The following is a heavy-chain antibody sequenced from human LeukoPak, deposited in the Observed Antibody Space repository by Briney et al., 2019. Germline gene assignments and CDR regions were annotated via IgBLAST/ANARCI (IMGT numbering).Heavy chain of an antibody. D-gene: IGHD4/OR15-4a*01. CDR2: INPNSGGT. V-gene: IGHV1-2*02. CDR3: ARERGAANWFDP. Sequence: RASVKVSCKASGYIFTGYYMHWVRQAPGQGLEWMGWINPNSGGTNYAQKFQGRVTMTRDTSIGTAYMELSRLRSDDTAVYYCARERGAANWFDPWGQGTLVTVSS. CDR1: GYIFTGYY. J-gene: IGHJ5*02.